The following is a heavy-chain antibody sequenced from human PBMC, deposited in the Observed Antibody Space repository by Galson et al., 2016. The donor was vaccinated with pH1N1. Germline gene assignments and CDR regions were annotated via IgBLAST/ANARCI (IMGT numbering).Heavy chain of an antibody. J-gene: IGHJ6*02. CDR1: GFTFSGSA. CDR2: IRGKANNYAT. D-gene: IGHD1-1*01. CDR3: TIERRQDYYYGMDV. V-gene: IGHV3-73*01. Sequence: SLRLSCAASGFTFSGSAMHWVRQASGKGLEWVGHIRGKANNYATAYAASVKGRFTFSRDDSNNTAYLQMNNLRPEDTAMYYCTIERRQDYYYGMDVWGQGTTVTVSS.